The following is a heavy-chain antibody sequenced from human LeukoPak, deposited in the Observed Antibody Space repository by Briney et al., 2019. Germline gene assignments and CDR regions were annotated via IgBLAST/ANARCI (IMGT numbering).Heavy chain of an antibody. V-gene: IGHV3-74*01. CDR1: GFTFSSYW. D-gene: IGHD1-26*01. CDR2: ISSEGSST. Sequence: PGGSLRLSCAASGFTFSSYWMHWVRQPPGKGLVWVSRISSEGSSTNYVDSVKGRFTISRDNAKNSLYLQMNSLRAEDTAVYYCARDSGRREDYWGQGTLVTVSS. J-gene: IGHJ4*02. CDR3: ARDSGRREDY.